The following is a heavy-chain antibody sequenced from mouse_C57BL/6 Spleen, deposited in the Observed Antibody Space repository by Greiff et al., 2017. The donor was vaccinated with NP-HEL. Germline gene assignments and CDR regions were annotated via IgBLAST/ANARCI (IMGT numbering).Heavy chain of an antibody. J-gene: IGHJ3*01. D-gene: IGHD1-1*01. Sequence: VQLQQSGPGLVQPSQSLSITCTVSGFSLTSYGVHWVRQSPGKGLEWLGVIWSGGSTDYNAAFISRLSISKDNSNSHVFFKRNSLQADDTAIYYCARGERYPAGFAYWGQGTLVTVDA. V-gene: IGHV2-2*01. CDR2: IWSGGST. CDR3: ARGERYPAGFAY. CDR1: GFSLTSYG.